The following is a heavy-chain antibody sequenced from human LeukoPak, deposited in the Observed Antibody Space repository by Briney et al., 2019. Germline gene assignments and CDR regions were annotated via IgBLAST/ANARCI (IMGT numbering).Heavy chain of an antibody. D-gene: IGHD4-17*01. V-gene: IGHV3-30*04. CDR1: GFTLTIYP. Sequence: GRSLRLSCAASGFTLTIYPMHWVRQAPGKGLEWLSVISHDGSDKTNADSVKGRFIISSDNSKNTIYLQLNSLRPEDTAMYYCAREGVQTTVDAFDVWGLGTMVIVSS. CDR3: AREGVQTTVDAFDV. CDR2: ISHDGSDK. J-gene: IGHJ3*01.